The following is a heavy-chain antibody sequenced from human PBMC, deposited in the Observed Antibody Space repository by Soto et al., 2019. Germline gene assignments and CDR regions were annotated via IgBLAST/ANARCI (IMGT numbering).Heavy chain of an antibody. D-gene: IGHD2-8*01. J-gene: IGHJ6*02. CDR2: IYSGGSM. V-gene: IGHV3-53*01. Sequence: EVQLVESGGGLIQPGGSLRLSCAASGFTVINNYMIWVRQAPGKGLEWVLLIYSGGSMHYADSVKGRFTISRDGSKNTLYLHMSSLRAEDTAVYYCATSPGVGVWGQGTTVTVSS. CDR1: GFTVINNY. CDR3: ATSPGVGV.